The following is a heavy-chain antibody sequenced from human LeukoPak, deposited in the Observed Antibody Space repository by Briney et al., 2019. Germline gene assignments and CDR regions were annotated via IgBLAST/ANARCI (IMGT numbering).Heavy chain of an antibody. D-gene: IGHD6-6*01. Sequence: SETLSLTCSVSGGSMTSYYWSWIRQSPGKGLEWIGYIYYSGVTNYNPSLRSRVTISVDTSKNQFSLKLSSVTAADTAVYYCAGPGAARIYWGQGTLVTVSS. CDR3: AGPGAARIY. J-gene: IGHJ4*02. CDR1: GGSMTSYY. V-gene: IGHV4-59*12. CDR2: IYYSGVT.